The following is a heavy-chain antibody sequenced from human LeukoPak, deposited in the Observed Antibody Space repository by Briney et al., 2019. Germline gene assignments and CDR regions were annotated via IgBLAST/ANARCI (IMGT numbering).Heavy chain of an antibody. V-gene: IGHV3-23*01. J-gene: IGHJ4*02. CDR3: AKQMPYYDILAGYFDY. CDR1: GFTFSSYA. CDR2: ISGSGGST. D-gene: IGHD3-9*01. Sequence: GGSLRLSCAASGFTFSSYAMSWVRQAPGKGLEWVSTISGSGGSTYYADSVKGRFTFSRDSSKNTLYLQMNSLRAEDTAVYYCAKQMPYYDILAGYFDYWGQGTLVTVSS.